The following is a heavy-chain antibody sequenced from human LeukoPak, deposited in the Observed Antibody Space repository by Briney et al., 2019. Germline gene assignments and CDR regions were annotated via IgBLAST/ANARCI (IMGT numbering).Heavy chain of an antibody. CDR2: INSKTDGGTT. J-gene: IGHJ4*02. CDR3: TTEVGTPMYYFDY. Sequence: GGSLRLPCAASGFTFSNAWMSWVRQAPGKGLEWVGRINSKTDGGTTDYAAPVKGRFTISRDDSKNTLSLHMNSLKTEDTAMYYCTTEVGTPMYYFDYWGQGTLVTVSS. CDR1: GFTFSNAW. D-gene: IGHD4-23*01. V-gene: IGHV3-15*01.